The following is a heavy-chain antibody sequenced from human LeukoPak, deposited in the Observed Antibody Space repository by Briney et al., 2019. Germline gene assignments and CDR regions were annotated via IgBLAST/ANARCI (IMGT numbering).Heavy chain of an antibody. D-gene: IGHD4-17*01. CDR2: IIPIFGTA. J-gene: IGHJ6*02. CDR3: ARAPYYGDYDYYGMDV. V-gene: IGHV1-69*13. Sequence: GASVKVSCKASGGTFSSYAISWVRQAPGQGLEWMGGIIPIFGTANYAQKFQGRVTITADESTSTAYMELSSLRSEDTAVYYCARAPYYGDYDYYGMDVWGQGTTVTVSS. CDR1: GGTFSSYA.